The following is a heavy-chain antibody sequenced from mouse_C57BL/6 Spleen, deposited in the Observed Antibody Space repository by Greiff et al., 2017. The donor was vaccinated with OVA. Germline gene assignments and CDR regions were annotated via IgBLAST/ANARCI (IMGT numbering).Heavy chain of an antibody. V-gene: IGHV1-82*01. CDR1: GYAFSSSW. CDR2: IYPGDGDT. CDR3: AGPPYDYGSRDYAMDD. J-gene: IGHJ4*01. D-gene: IGHD1-1*01. Sequence: QVQLKESGPELVKPGASVKISCKASGYAFSSSWMNWVKQRPGQGLEWIGRIYPGDGDTNYNGKFKGKATLTADKSSSTAYMQLSSLTSEDSAVYFCAGPPYDYGSRDYAMDDWGQGTSVTVSS.